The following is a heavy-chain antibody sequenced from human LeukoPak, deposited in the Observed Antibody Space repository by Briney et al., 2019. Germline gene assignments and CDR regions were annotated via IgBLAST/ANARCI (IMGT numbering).Heavy chain of an antibody. Sequence: ASVKVSCKACGYTFTGYYMHWVRQAPGQGLEWMGWINPNSGGTNYAQKFQGWVTMTRDTSISTAYMELSRLRSDDTAVYYCARAGTVEMRPLDSWGQGTLVTVSS. CDR1: GYTFTGYY. V-gene: IGHV1-2*04. J-gene: IGHJ4*02. D-gene: IGHD5-24*01. CDR2: INPNSGGT. CDR3: ARAGTVEMRPLDS.